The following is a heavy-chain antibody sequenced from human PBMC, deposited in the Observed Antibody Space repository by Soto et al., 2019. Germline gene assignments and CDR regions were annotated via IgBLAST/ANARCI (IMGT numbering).Heavy chain of an antibody. J-gene: IGHJ4*02. CDR2: IYYSGST. CDR3: ARQTDYYDILTGYIDPYYFDY. V-gene: IGHV4-39*01. D-gene: IGHD3-9*01. CDR1: GGSISSSSYY. Sequence: QLQLQESGPGLVKPSETLSLTCTVSGGSISSSSYYWGWIRQPPGKGLEWIGSIYYSGSTYYNPYVQRRVTISVDTSNNQFSLKLSSVTAADTAVYSCARQTDYYDILTGYIDPYYFDYWGQGTLVTVSS.